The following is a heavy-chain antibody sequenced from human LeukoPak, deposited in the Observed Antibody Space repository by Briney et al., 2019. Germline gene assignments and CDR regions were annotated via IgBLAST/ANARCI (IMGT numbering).Heavy chain of an antibody. J-gene: IGHJ5*02. CDR3: LRHAGGITLT. V-gene: IGHV4-39*01. CDR1: GDSISGSDYY. D-gene: IGHD1-20*01. Sequence: SETLSLTCNVSGDSISGSDYYWGWMRQPPGKGLEWIANIWYSGSAYYNPSLQSRVTITVDTSKNQFSLNVKSVTAGDSAVYYCLRHAGGITLTWGQGTRVAVSS. CDR2: IWYSGSA.